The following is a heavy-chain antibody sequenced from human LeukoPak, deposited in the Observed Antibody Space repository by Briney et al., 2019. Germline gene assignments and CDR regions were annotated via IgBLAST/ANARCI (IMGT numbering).Heavy chain of an antibody. CDR2: MSYDGTNK. Sequence: GRSLRVSCAASGFTFSSHGMHWVRQAPGKGLEWVALMSYDGTNKVYADSVKGRFTISRDNSKNTLYLEMNNLRAEDTAVYYCAKRGYCSGGRCYSFHFDYWGQGTLVTVSS. D-gene: IGHD2-15*01. J-gene: IGHJ4*02. CDR1: GFTFSSHG. V-gene: IGHV3-30*18. CDR3: AKRGYCSGGRCYSFHFDY.